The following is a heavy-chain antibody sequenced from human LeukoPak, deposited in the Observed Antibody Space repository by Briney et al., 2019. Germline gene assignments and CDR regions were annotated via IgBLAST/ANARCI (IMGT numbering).Heavy chain of an antibody. Sequence: GGSLRLSCAASGFTFSDYYMSWIRQAPGKGLEWVSYISSSGSTIYYVDSVKGRFTISRDNAKNSLYLQMNSLRAEDTAVYYCARADYDILTGYYNYGMDVWGQGTTVTVSS. D-gene: IGHD3-9*01. J-gene: IGHJ6*02. CDR3: ARADYDILTGYYNYGMDV. CDR2: ISSSGSTI. V-gene: IGHV3-11*01. CDR1: GFTFSDYY.